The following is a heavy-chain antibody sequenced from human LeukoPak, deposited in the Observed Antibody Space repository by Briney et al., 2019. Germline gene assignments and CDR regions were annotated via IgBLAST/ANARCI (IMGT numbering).Heavy chain of an antibody. V-gene: IGHV5-51*01. CDR2: IYPGDSDT. CDR3: ARHESAYCGGDCFVAWFDP. D-gene: IGHD2-21*02. J-gene: IGHJ5*02. CDR1: GYSFTSYW. Sequence: GESLKISCKGSGYSFTSYWIGWVRLMPGKGLEWMGIIYPGDSDTRYSPSFQGQVTISADKSISTAYLQWSSLKASDTAMYYCARHESAYCGGDCFVAWFDPWGQGTLVTVSS.